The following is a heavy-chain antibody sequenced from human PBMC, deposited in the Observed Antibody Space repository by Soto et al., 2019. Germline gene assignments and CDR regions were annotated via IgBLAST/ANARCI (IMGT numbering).Heavy chain of an antibody. CDR3: AKTFFSGSGSYRGWFVP. D-gene: IGHD3-10*01. J-gene: IGHJ5*02. Sequence: EVQLLESGGGLVQFGGSLRLSCAASGFMFSSYAMTWVRQAPGKGLEWVSVISGSGDNTYYADSVKGRFTISRDGSKDTLYLQMNSLRADDTAVYYCAKTFFSGSGSYRGWFVPWGQGTQVTVSS. V-gene: IGHV3-23*01. CDR2: ISGSGDNT. CDR1: GFMFSSYA.